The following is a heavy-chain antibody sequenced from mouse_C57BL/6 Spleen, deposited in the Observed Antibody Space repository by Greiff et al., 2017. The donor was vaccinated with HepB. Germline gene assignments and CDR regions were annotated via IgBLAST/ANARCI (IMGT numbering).Heavy chain of an antibody. J-gene: IGHJ1*03. Sequence: VQLQQPGAELVKPGASVKLSCKASGYTFTSYWMHWVKQRPGRGLEWIGRIDPNSGGTKYNEKFKSKATLTVDKPSSTAYMQISSLTSEDSAVYYCARDYGSSYGYFDVWGTGTTVTVSS. CDR3: ARDYGSSYGYFDV. CDR1: GYTFTSYW. CDR2: IDPNSGGT. V-gene: IGHV1-72*01. D-gene: IGHD1-1*01.